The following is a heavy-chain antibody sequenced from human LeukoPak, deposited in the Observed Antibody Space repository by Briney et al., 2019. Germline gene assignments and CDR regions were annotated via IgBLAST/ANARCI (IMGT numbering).Heavy chain of an antibody. V-gene: IGHV3-30*18. D-gene: IGHD2-21*02. CDR3: AKDHYGGDLDY. CDR1: GFTFSSYG. CDR2: ISYDGSNK. J-gene: IGHJ4*02. Sequence: GRSLRLSCAASGFTFSSYGMHWVRQAPGKGLEWVAVISYDGSNKYYADSVKGRFTISRDNSKNTLYLQMNSLRAEDTAEYYCAKDHYGGDLDYWGQGTLVTVSS.